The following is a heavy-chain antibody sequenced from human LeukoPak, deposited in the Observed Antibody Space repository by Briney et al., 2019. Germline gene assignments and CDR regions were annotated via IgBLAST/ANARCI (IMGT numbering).Heavy chain of an antibody. CDR2: IYYSGST. D-gene: IGHD3-3*01. J-gene: IGHJ6*03. V-gene: IGHV4-59*01. Sequence: SETLSLTCSVSGGSISDYYWNWIRQPPGKGLEWIGYIYYSGSTTYNPSLKSRVTMSVDTAKNQFSLKVRSVTAADTAVYYCARGDFCSKSNCYLRPMDVWGKGTTVTVSS. CDR3: ARGDFCSKSNCYLRPMDV. CDR1: GGSISDYY.